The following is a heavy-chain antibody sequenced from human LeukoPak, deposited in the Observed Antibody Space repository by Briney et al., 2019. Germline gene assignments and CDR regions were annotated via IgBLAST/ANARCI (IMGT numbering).Heavy chain of an antibody. CDR3: ATSESLRLGELSPIDN. D-gene: IGHD3-16*02. J-gene: IGHJ4*02. V-gene: IGHV3-30*02. Sequence: GGSLRLSCAASGFTFSSYGMHWVRQAPGKGLEWVAFIRYDGSNKYYADSVKGRFAISRDNSKNTLYLQMNSLRAEDTAVYYCATSESLRLGELSPIDNWGQGTLVTVSS. CDR1: GFTFSSYG. CDR2: IRYDGSNK.